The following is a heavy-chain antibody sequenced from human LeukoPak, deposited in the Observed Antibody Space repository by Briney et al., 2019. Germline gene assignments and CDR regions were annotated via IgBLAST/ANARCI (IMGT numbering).Heavy chain of an antibody. V-gene: IGHV1-8*01. D-gene: IGHD1-14*01. CDR2: MNPNSGNT. J-gene: IGHJ4*02. CDR3: ARGPPEHPQGY. Sequence: ASVKVSCKASGYTFTTYDINWVRQATGQGLEWMGWMNPNSGNTDYAQKFQGRVTMTRNTSITTAFMELNNLRSEDTAVYSCARGPPEHPQGYWGQGTLVTVSS. CDR1: GYTFTTYD.